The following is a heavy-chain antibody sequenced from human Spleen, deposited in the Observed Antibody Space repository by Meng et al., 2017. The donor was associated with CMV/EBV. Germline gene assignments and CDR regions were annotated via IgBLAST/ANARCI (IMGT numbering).Heavy chain of an antibody. V-gene: IGHV4-59*01. CDR2: IFYRGST. D-gene: IGHD3-10*01. J-gene: IGHJ6*02. CDR1: GGSISSNH. CDR3: ARDRGVRNYYYGMEV. Sequence: SETLSLTCTVSGGSISSNHWSWIRQPPGKGLEWIGHIFYRGSTNYNPSLKSRVTISVDTSKNQFSLRLTSATAADTAVYYCARDRGVRNYYYGMEVWGQGTTVTVSS.